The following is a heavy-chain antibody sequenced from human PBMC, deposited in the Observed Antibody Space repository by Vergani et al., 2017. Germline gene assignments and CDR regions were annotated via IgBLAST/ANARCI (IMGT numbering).Heavy chain of an antibody. V-gene: IGHV3-53*01. CDR3: ARGIGDSIGGFGWYLDD. CDR1: GFTVSSNY. Sequence: EVQLVESGGGLIQPGGSLRLSCAASGFTVSSNYMSWVRQAPGKGLEWVSVIYSGGSTYYADSVEGRFTIARDNSKNTLYLQMNSLRDEDTAVYYCARGIGDSIGGFGWYLDDWGQGTLVTVSS. CDR2: IYSGGST. D-gene: IGHD6-25*01. J-gene: IGHJ4*02.